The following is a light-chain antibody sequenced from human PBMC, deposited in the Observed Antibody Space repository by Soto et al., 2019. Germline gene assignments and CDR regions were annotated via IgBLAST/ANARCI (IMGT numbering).Light chain of an antibody. Sequence: QSALTQPASVSGSPGQSITISCTGTSSDVGGYVYVSWYQQHPGKAPKLMIYDVSNLPSGVSNRFSGSKSGNTASLTISGLQAEDEADYYCSSYTSGSTYVFGTGSKLTVL. V-gene: IGLV2-14*01. J-gene: IGLJ1*01. CDR2: DVS. CDR1: SSDVGGYVY. CDR3: SSYTSGSTYV.